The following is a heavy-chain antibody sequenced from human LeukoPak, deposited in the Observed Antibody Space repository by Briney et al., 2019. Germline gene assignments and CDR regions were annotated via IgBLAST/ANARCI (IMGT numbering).Heavy chain of an antibody. CDR1: GFTFSSYA. J-gene: IGHJ4*02. CDR2: IHGDGSST. CDR3: ANDLYGPAY. Sequence: SGGSLRLSCAASGFTFSSYAMSWVRQAPGKGLVWVSRIHGDGSSTSYADSVKGRFTISRDNAKNTLYLQMNSLRAEDTAVYYCANDLYGPAYWGQGTLVTVSS. D-gene: IGHD2/OR15-2a*01. V-gene: IGHV3-74*01.